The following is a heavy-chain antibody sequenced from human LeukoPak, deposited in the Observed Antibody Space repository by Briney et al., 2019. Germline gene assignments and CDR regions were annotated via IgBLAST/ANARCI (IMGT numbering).Heavy chain of an antibody. J-gene: IGHJ3*01. V-gene: IGHV5-10-1*01. CDR1: GYSFTSYW. D-gene: IGHD3-22*01. Sequence: GESLKISCKGSGYSFTSYWISWVRQMPGKGLEWMGRIDPSDSYTNYSPSFQGHVTISADKSISTAYLQWSSLKASDTAMYYCARHGDYYDSSGPWGQGTMVTVSS. CDR2: IDPSDSYT. CDR3: ARHGDYYDSSGP.